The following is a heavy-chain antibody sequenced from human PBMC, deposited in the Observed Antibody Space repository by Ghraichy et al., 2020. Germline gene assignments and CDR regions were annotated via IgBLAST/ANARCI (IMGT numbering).Heavy chain of an antibody. J-gene: IGHJ6*02. V-gene: IGHV4-59*08. D-gene: IGHD6-19*01. Sequence: SETLSLTCTVSGGSISSYYWSWIRQPPGKGLEWIGYIYYSGSTNYNPSLKSRVTISVDTSKNQFSLKLSSVTAADTAVYYCARQGAGPTVNYYYYYGMDVWGQGTTVTVSS. CDR3: ARQGAGPTVNYYYYYGMDV. CDR2: IYYSGST. CDR1: GGSISSYY.